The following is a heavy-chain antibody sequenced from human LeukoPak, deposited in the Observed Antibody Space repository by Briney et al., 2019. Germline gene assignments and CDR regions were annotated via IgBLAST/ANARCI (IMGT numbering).Heavy chain of an antibody. J-gene: IGHJ4*02. CDR3: TRYNNDHFDY. CDR2: IAYDGSRA. CDR1: GFTFGGYG. V-gene: IGHV3-33*01. Sequence: GRSLRLSCAGSGFTFGGYGMHWFRQTPGKRLEWVAVIAYDGSRAFYADSVKGRFTISRDNSKNTMSVQMDDPRAEDTAVYYCTRYNNDHFDYWGQGTLVTVSS. D-gene: IGHD1-14*01.